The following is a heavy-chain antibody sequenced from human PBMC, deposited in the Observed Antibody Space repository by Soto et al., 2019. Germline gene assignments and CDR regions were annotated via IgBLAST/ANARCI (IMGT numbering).Heavy chain of an antibody. CDR3: ARDGVLRYFDWLNYYYYMDV. V-gene: IGHV1-3*01. CDR2: INAGNGNT. CDR1: GYTFTSYA. J-gene: IGHJ6*03. D-gene: IGHD3-9*01. Sequence: ASVKVSCKASGYTFTSYAMHWVRQAPGQRLEWMGWINAGNGNTKYSQKFQGRVTITRDTSASTAYMELSSLRSEDTAVYYCARDGVLRYFDWLNYYYYMDVWGKGTTVTVSS.